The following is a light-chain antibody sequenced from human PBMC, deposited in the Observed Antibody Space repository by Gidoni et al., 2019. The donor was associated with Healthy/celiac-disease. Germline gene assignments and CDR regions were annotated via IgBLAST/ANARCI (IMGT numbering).Light chain of an antibody. V-gene: IGKV3-20*01. CDR3: QQRST. Sequence: IVFTQSPGTLSLSPGERSTLSGRASQSVSSSYLAWYQQKPGQAPRLLTYGASSRATGIPDRFSGSGSGTDFTLTISRMEPEDFAVYYWQQRSTFGGGTKVEIK. CDR2: GAS. J-gene: IGKJ4*01. CDR1: QSVSSSY.